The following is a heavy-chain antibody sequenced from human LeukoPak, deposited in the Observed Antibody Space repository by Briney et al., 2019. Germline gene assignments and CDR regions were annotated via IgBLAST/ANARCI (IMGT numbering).Heavy chain of an antibody. CDR1: GYSFTSYW. D-gene: IGHD5-24*01. Sequence: HGESLKISCKGSGYSFTSYWIGWVRQMPGKGLEWMGIIYPGDSDTRYSPSFQGQVTISADKSISTVYLQWSSLKASDTAMYYCARLQMAPSPTYAFDIWGQGTMVTVSS. V-gene: IGHV5-51*01. J-gene: IGHJ3*02. CDR3: ARLQMAPSPTYAFDI. CDR2: IYPGDSDT.